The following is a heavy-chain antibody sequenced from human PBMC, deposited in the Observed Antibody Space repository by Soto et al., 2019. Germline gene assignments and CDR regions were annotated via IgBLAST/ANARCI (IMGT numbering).Heavy chain of an antibody. Sequence: SETLSLTCTVSGGSISSSSYYWGWIRQPPGKGLEWIGSIYYSGSTNYNPSLKSRVTISVDTSKNQFSLKLSSVTAADTAVYYCAKGVNFDWQDSFDYWGQGTLVTVSS. J-gene: IGHJ4*02. CDR3: AKGVNFDWQDSFDY. D-gene: IGHD3-9*01. CDR2: IYYSGST. V-gene: IGHV4-39*07. CDR1: GGSISSSSYY.